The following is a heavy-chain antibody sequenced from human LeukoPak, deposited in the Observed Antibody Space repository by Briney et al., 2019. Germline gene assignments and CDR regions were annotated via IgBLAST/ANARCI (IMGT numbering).Heavy chain of an antibody. CDR2: IYYSGST. V-gene: IGHV4-59*08. CDR1: GGSISSYY. CDR3: ARGGSSWYNWFDP. Sequence: SETLSLTCTVSGGSISSYYWSWIRQPPGRGLEWIGYIYYSGSTNYNPSLKSRVTISVDTSKNQFSLKLSSVTAADTAVYYCARGGSSWYNWFDPWGQGTLVTVSS. J-gene: IGHJ5*02. D-gene: IGHD6-13*01.